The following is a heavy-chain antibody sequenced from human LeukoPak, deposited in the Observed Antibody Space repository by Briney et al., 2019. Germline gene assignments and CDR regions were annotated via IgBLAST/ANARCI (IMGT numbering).Heavy chain of an antibody. D-gene: IGHD3-22*01. CDR2: ISWNSGSI. Sequence: GRSLRLSCAASGFTFDDYAMHWVRQAPGKGLEWVSGISWNSGSIDYADSVKGRFTISRDNAKKSLYLQMNSLRAEDTALYYCGKDIRYYDTTGGNDHWGQGTLVTVSS. CDR3: GKDIRYYDTTGGNDH. CDR1: GFTFDDYA. J-gene: IGHJ4*02. V-gene: IGHV3-9*01.